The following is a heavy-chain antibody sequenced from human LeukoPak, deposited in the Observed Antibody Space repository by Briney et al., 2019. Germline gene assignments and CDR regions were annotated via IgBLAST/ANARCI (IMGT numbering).Heavy chain of an antibody. D-gene: IGHD3-16*01. J-gene: IGHJ5*02. V-gene: IGHV3-23*01. CDR2: IRGSAGTT. CDR1: GFTFSSYA. Sequence: GGSLRLSCAASGFTFSSYAMSWVRQAPGKGLEWVSAIRGSAGTTYYADSVKGRFTISRDNSKNTLYLQMNCLRAEDTAVYYCVKGGNLYWFDPWGQGTLVTVSS. CDR3: VKGGNLYWFDP.